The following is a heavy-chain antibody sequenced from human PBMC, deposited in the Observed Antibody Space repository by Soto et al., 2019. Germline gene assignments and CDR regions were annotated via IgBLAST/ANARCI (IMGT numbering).Heavy chain of an antibody. CDR3: ARVLHSGSYAGAFDI. D-gene: IGHD1-26*01. CDR1: GFTFSSYS. CDR2: ISSSSSYI. J-gene: IGHJ3*02. V-gene: IGHV3-21*01. Sequence: EVQLVESGGGLVKPGGSLRLSCAASGFTFSSYSMNWVRQAPGKGLEWVSSISSSSSYIYYADTVKGRFTISRDNAKNSLYLQMNSRRAEDTAVYYCARVLHSGSYAGAFDIWGQGTMVTVSS.